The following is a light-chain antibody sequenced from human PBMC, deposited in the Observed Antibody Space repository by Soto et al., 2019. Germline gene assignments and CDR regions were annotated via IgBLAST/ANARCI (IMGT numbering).Light chain of an antibody. CDR2: LAS. J-gene: IGKJ1*01. Sequence: DIQMTQSPSSLSASVGDRVTITCRASQSISTKLNWYQQKPGKAPKLLIYLASTLQTGVPSTFSGSGSGTDFGLTISSLQPEDFATYFCQQSYSTPLAFGQGTKVDIK. V-gene: IGKV1-39*01. CDR3: QQSYSTPLA. CDR1: QSISTK.